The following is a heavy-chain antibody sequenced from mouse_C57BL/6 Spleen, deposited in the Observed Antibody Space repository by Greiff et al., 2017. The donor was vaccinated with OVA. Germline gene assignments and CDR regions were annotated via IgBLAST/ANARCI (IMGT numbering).Heavy chain of an antibody. Sequence: EVQLQQSGPELVKPGASVKISCKASGYSFTGYYMHWVKQSSEKSLEWIGEINPSTGGTSYNQKFKGKATLTVDKSSSTAYMQLKSLTSEDSAVYYCARGMGGYDDPDWGQGTTLTVSS. J-gene: IGHJ2*01. V-gene: IGHV1-43*01. CDR1: GYSFTGYY. CDR2: INPSTGGT. CDR3: ARGMGGYDDPD. D-gene: IGHD2-2*01.